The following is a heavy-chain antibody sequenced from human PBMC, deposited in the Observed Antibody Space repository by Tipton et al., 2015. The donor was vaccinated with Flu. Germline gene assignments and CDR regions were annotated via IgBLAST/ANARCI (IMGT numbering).Heavy chain of an antibody. D-gene: IGHD2-2*01. V-gene: IGHV5-51*03. CDR2: IYPGDSDT. CDR1: GYSFTNYW. CDR3: VGALGYCSSTSCFDY. Sequence: QLVQSGAEVKKPGESLKISCKGSGYSFTNYWIGWVRQMPGKGLEWMGIIYPGDSDTRYSPSFQGQVTISADKSISTAYLQWSSLKASDTARYYCVGALGYCSSTSCFDYWGQGTLVTVSS. J-gene: IGHJ4*02.